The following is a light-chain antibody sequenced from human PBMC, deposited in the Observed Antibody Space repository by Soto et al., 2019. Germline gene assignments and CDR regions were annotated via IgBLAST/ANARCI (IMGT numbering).Light chain of an antibody. CDR2: DVS. CDR3: SSYTSSSKVV. J-gene: IGLJ1*01. Sequence: QSALTQPASVSGSPGQSITISCTGTSSDVGGYNYVYWYQQHPGKAPKLMIYDVSNRPSGVSNRFSGSKSGNTASLTISGLQAEDEADYYCSSYTSSSKVVFGTGTKVTVL. CDR1: SSDVGGYNY. V-gene: IGLV2-14*01.